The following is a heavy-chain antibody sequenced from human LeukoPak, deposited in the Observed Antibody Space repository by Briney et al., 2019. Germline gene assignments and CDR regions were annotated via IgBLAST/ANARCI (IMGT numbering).Heavy chain of an antibody. D-gene: IGHD3-3*01. CDR2: VNTDNTKS. V-gene: IGHV1-3*04. CDR3: LWSGYYDY. Sequence: ASVKVSCKPSGHIFTTHYIHWMRQAPGQRLEWLGRVNTDNTKSEYSQKFQGRVIITRDTSASTAYMEMSGLRSEDTAVYYCLWSGYYDYWGQGTLVTVSS. J-gene: IGHJ4*02. CDR1: GHIFTTHY.